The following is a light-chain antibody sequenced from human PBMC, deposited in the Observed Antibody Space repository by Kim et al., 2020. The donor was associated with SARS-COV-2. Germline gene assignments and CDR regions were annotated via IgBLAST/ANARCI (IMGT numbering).Light chain of an antibody. V-gene: IGLV2-23*02. CDR2: EVS. J-gene: IGLJ2*01. Sequence: QSITISFTGTRSDVGSYNLVSWYQQHPGKAPKLMIYEVSKRPSGVSNRFSGSKSGNTASLTISGLQAEDEADYYCCSYAGSSTYVVFGGGTQLTVL. CDR3: CSYAGSSTYVV. CDR1: RSDVGSYNL.